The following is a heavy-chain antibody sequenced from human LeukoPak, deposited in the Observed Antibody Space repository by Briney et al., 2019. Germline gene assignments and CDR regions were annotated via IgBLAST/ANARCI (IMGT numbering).Heavy chain of an antibody. CDR1: GFTFSSSY. D-gene: IGHD3-3*01. CDR3: ARDQVPDYDFWSGYLSSYGMDV. Sequence: GGSLRLSCAASGFTFSSSYMSWVRQAPGKGLEWVSVIYSGGSTYYSDSVKGGFTISRDNSKNTLYLQMNSLRAEDTAVYYCARDQVPDYDFWSGYLSSYGMDVWGQGTTVTVSS. CDR2: IYSGGST. J-gene: IGHJ6*02. V-gene: IGHV3-53*01.